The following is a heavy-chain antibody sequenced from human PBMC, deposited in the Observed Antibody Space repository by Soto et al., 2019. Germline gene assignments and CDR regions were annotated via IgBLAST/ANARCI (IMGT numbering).Heavy chain of an antibody. V-gene: IGHV4-59*08. CDR3: ARRRRDSGYDSGYYYYYMDV. CDR1: GGSISSYY. CDR2: IYYSGST. J-gene: IGHJ6*03. D-gene: IGHD5-12*01. Sequence: SETLSLTCTVSGGSISSYYWSWIRQPPGKGLEWIGYIYYSGSTNYNPSLKSRVTISVDTSKNQFSLKLSSVTAADTAVYYCARRRRDSGYDSGYYYYYMDVWGKGTTVTVSS.